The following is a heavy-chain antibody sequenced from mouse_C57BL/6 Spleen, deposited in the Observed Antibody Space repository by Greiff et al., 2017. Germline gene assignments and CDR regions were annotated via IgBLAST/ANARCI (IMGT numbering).Heavy chain of an antibody. CDR3: ARDEDYSGSSAGYFDV. V-gene: IGHV5-4*01. CDR1: GFTFSSYA. D-gene: IGHD1-1*01. CDR2: ISDGGSYT. Sequence: EVKLMESGGGLVKPGGSLKLSCAASGFTFSSYAMSWVRQTPEKRLEWVATISDGGSYTYYPDNVKGRFTIARDNTKNNLYLQMSHLKSEGTAMYYCARDEDYSGSSAGYFDVWGTGTTVTVSS. J-gene: IGHJ1*03.